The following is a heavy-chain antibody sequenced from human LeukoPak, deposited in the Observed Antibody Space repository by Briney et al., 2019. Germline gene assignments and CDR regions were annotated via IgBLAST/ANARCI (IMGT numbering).Heavy chain of an antibody. CDR1: GFTFSSYG. V-gene: IGHV3-30*18. J-gene: IGHJ4*02. D-gene: IGHD3-22*01. CDR3: AKIYTMIEGAFDY. CDR2: ISYDGSNK. Sequence: GGSLRLSCAASGFTFSSYGMHWVRQAPGKGLEWVAVISYDGSNKYYADSVKGRFTISRDNSKNTLYLQMNSLRAEDTAVYYCAKIYTMIEGAFDYWGQGTLVTVSS.